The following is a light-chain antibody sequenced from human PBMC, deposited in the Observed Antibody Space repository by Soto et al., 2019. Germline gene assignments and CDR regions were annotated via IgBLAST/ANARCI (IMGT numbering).Light chain of an antibody. CDR2: DAS. V-gene: IGKV1-9*01. CDR3: HSRA. CDR1: QGISSY. J-gene: IGKJ5*01. Sequence: IQLTQSPSSLSASVGDRVTITCRASQGISSYLGWYQQKPGKAPNLLIYDASTLHSGVPSRFSGSGSETEFTLTISRLQPDDFATYFCHSRAFGQGTRLEIK.